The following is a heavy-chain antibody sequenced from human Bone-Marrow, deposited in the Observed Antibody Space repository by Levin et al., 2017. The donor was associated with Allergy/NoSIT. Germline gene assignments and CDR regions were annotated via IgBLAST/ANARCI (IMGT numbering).Heavy chain of an antibody. CDR3: ARDSRYYVSGNLYYYMDV. V-gene: IGHV4-61*02. J-gene: IGHJ6*03. Sequence: RSQTLSLTCTVSGDSISSGVYFWNWIRQPAGRRLEWIGRIHPSGNTNYNPSLKSRVIISLDTSKNQLSLKLSSVTATDTAVYYCARDSRYYVSGNLYYYMDVWGKGTTVTVSS. CDR1: GDSISSGVYF. D-gene: IGHD3-10*01. CDR2: IHPSGNT.